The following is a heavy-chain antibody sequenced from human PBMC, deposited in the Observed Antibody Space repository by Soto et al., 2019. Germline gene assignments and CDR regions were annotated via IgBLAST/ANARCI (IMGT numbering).Heavy chain of an antibody. CDR1: GYTLTELS. V-gene: IGHV1-24*01. Sequence: ASVKVSCKVSGYTLTELSMHWVRQAPGKGLEWMGGFDPEDGETIYAQKFQGRVAMTADTSTDTAYMELRSLRSDDTAVYYCARDPKLELSSEMRYGMDVWGKGTTVTVSS. CDR2: FDPEDGET. J-gene: IGHJ6*04. CDR3: ARDPKLELSSEMRYGMDV. D-gene: IGHD1-7*01.